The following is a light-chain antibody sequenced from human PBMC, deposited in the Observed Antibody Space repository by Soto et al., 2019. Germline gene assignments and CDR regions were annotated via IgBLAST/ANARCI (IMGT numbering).Light chain of an antibody. CDR2: KAS. V-gene: IGKV1-5*03. CDR3: QHYNSYPYN. Sequence: DLQMTQSPSTLSASVGDGVIITCRASQSISSWLAWYQQKPCKLPKLLLYKASTLESRAPSRFSGNGSRTEFTLTISSLQPDDFEPDYCQHYNSYPYNFGQGTKLDI. J-gene: IGKJ2*01. CDR1: QSISSW.